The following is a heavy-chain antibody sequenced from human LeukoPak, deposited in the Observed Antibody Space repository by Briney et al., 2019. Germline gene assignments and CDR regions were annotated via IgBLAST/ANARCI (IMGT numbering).Heavy chain of an antibody. CDR2: IYPGDSDT. Sequence: GESLKISCKGSGYSFTSYWIGWVRQMPGKGLEWMGIIYPGDSDTRYSPSFQGQVTISADKSISTAYLQWSSLKASDTAMYYCARQLTYYYGSGNSVDYWGQGTLVTVSS. CDR1: GYSFTSYW. J-gene: IGHJ4*02. CDR3: ARQLTYYYGSGNSVDY. D-gene: IGHD3-10*01. V-gene: IGHV5-51*01.